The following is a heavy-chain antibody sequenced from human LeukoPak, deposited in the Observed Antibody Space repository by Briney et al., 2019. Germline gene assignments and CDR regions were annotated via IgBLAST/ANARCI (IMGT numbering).Heavy chain of an antibody. CDR3: ARDSKARNYYDSSGGPYYFDY. Sequence: ASVKVSCKASGYTFTSYHMHWVRQAPGQGLEWMGIINPSGGSTSYAQKFQGRVTTTRDTSTSTVYMELSSLRSEDTAVYYCARDSKARNYYDSSGGPYYFDYWGQGTLVTVSS. D-gene: IGHD3-22*01. CDR2: INPSGGST. CDR1: GYTFTSYH. V-gene: IGHV1-46*01. J-gene: IGHJ4*02.